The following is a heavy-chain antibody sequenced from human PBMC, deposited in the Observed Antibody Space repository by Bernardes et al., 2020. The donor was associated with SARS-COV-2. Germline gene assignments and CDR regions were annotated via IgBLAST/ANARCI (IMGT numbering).Heavy chain of an antibody. CDR3: ARGQYSSSWYGLHNWFDP. J-gene: IGHJ5*02. CDR2: INHSGST. CDR1: GGSFSGYY. V-gene: IGHV4-34*01. D-gene: IGHD6-13*01. Sequence: SETLSLTCAVYGGSFSGYYWSWIRQPPGKGLEWIGEINHSGSTNYNPSLKSRVTISVDTSKNQFSLKLSSVTAADTAVYYCARGQYSSSWYGLHNWFDPWGQGTLVTVSS.